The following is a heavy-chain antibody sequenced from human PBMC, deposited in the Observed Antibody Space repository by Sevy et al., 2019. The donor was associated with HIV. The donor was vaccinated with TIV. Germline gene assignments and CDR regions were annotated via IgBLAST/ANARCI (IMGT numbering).Heavy chain of an antibody. J-gene: IGHJ4*02. CDR2: INEDGSRL. Sequence: GGSLRLSCVASRFTFSDSWMTWVRQAPGKGLERIAFINEDGSRLGYVDSVRGRFTISRESTKNSLYLQMNSLRAEDTAVYFCARDRAYSALDYWGQGTLVTVSS. D-gene: IGHD5-18*01. CDR3: ARDRAYSALDY. CDR1: RFTFSDSW. V-gene: IGHV3-7*01.